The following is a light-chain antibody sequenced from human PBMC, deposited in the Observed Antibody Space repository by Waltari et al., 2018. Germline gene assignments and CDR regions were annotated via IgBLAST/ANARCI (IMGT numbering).Light chain of an antibody. CDR2: AAS. CDR1: QSISSY. Sequence: DIQMTQSPSSLSASVGDRVTITCRASQSISSYLNCYQQKPGKAPKLLIHAASSLQSCVPARFSGSESWTDFTLTISSLQPEDFATYYCQQSYSTPRTFGQGTKVEIK. J-gene: IGKJ1*01. V-gene: IGKV1-39*01. CDR3: QQSYSTPRT.